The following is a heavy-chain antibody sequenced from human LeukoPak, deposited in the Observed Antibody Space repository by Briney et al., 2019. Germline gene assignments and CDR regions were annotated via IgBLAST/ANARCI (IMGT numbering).Heavy chain of an antibody. CDR1: GGSISSYY. J-gene: IGHJ4*02. CDR3: ARVFYGDYESLYYFDY. CDR2: IYTSGST. Sequence: PSETLSLTCTVSGGSISSYYWSWIRQPAGKGLEWIERIYTSGSTNYNPSLKSRVTMSVDTSKNQFSLKLSSVTAADTAVYYCARVFYGDYESLYYFDYWGQGTLVTVSS. V-gene: IGHV4-4*07. D-gene: IGHD4-17*01.